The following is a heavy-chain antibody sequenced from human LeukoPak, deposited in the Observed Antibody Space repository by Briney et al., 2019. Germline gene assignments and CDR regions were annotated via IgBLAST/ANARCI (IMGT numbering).Heavy chain of an antibody. Sequence: SETLSLTCAVYGVSFSGYYWSWIRQPPGKGLEWIGVGTIYYSGSTYYNPSLKSRVTISLDTSKNQFSLKLRSVTAADTALYYCARVGSGWGEIDYWGQGTLVTVSS. CDR1: GVSFSGYY. D-gene: IGHD6-19*01. J-gene: IGHJ4*02. CDR3: ARVGSGWGEIDY. CDR2: GTIYYSGST. V-gene: IGHV4-34*01.